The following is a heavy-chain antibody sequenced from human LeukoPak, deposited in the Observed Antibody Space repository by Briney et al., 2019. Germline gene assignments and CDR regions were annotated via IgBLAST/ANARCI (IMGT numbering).Heavy chain of an antibody. D-gene: IGHD3-9*01. Sequence: ASVKVSCKASGYTFTSYYMHWVRQAPGQGLEWMGGIIPIFGTANYAQKFQGRVTITADKSTSTAYMELSSLRSEDTAVYYCARDHYDILTGHNRYYFDYWGQGTLVTVSS. CDR2: IIPIFGTA. CDR3: ARDHYDILTGHNRYYFDY. CDR1: GYTFTSYY. J-gene: IGHJ4*02. V-gene: IGHV1-69*06.